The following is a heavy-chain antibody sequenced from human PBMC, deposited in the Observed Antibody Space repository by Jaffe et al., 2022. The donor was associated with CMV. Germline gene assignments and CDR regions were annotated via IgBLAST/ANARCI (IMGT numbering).Heavy chain of an antibody. CDR3: ARIYPAWRDDSAPHPLTNRYLDV. V-gene: IGHV4-4*02. D-gene: IGHD3-22*01. CDR1: GASVTDKKW. J-gene: IGHJ6*03. CDR2: VYYTGAT. Sequence: ESGPGLVKPSGTLSLTCDVSGASVTDKKWWTWVRQAPGQGLQWIGQVYYTGATNYNPSLRSRVTMSLDRSTNQVFLNVASLTAADTAVYFCARIYPAWRDDSAPHPLTNRYLDVWGKGTPVTVSS.